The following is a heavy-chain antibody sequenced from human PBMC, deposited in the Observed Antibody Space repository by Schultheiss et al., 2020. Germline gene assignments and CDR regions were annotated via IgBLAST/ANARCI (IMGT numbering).Heavy chain of an antibody. CDR2: ISGSGGST. J-gene: IGHJ4*02. Sequence: GGSLRLSCAASGFTFSSYAMSWVRQAPGKGLEWVSAISGSGGSTYYADSVKGRFIISRDNSRNTLYLQMNSLRAEDTAIYHCSKAALEYDVWSAYPAVWGKGTLVTGSS. D-gene: IGHD3-3*01. CDR3: SKAALEYDVWSAYPAV. V-gene: IGHV3-23*01. CDR1: GFTFSSYA.